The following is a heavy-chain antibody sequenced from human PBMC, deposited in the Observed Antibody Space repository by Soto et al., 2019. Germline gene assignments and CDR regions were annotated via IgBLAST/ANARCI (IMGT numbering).Heavy chain of an antibody. D-gene: IGHD1-1*01. V-gene: IGHV1-69*12. CDR1: GGTFSSYA. CDR3: AREREMPTINRYYYYGMDV. J-gene: IGHJ6*02. Sequence: QVQLVQSGAEVKKPGSSVKVSCKASGGTFSSYAISWVRQAPGQGLEWMGGIIPIFGTANYAQKFQGRVTITADESTSTAYMELSSLRSEDTAVYYCAREREMPTINRYYYYGMDVWVHGTTVTVSS. CDR2: IIPIFGTA.